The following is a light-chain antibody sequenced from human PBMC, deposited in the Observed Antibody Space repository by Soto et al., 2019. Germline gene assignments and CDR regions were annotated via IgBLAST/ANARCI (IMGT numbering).Light chain of an antibody. CDR3: QKYNRAPLT. V-gene: IGKV1-27*01. J-gene: IGKJ4*01. Sequence: DIQMTQSPSSLSASVGDRVTITCRASRGISNYLAWYQQKPGKVPKVLIYAASTLQSGVPSRFSAIGSGTEFTLTISSLQPEDVATYYCQKYNRAPLTFGGGTKVEIK. CDR2: AAS. CDR1: RGISNY.